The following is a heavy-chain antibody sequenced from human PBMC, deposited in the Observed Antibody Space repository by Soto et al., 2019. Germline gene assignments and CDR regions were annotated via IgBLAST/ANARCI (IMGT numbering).Heavy chain of an antibody. CDR2: VSGNGAGT. J-gene: IGHJ4*02. Sequence: EVQLLDSGGGLAQPGGSLRLSCAASGFTFGNYAMNWVRQAPGKGLEWVSTVSGNGAGTYYADSVKGRFTISRDNSRSTVYLQMNNLRAEDTAIYFCAKVPASLKTFDYWGQGTLVTVSS. CDR3: AKVPASLKTFDY. CDR1: GFTFGNYA. D-gene: IGHD2-2*01. V-gene: IGHV3-23*01.